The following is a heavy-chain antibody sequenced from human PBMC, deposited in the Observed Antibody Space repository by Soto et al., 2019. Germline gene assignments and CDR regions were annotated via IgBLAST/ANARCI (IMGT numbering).Heavy chain of an antibody. CDR1: GFTLSAYW. D-gene: IGHD6-13*01. CDR3: ARDVSPGSRSLYLDALDI. J-gene: IGHJ3*02. CDR2: INRDGSKK. Sequence: EVQLEESGGDLVQPGGSLRLSCAASGFTLSAYWMTWVRQAPGKGLEWVANINRDGSKKSYLDSVRGRFTISRDNVGNSLYLQKHRLRAHDTALYYRARDVSPGSRSLYLDALDIWSQGTMVTVSS. V-gene: IGHV3-7*05.